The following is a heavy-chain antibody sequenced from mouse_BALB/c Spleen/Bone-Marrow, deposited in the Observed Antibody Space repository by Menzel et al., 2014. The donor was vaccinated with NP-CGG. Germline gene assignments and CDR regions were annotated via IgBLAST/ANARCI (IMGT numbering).Heavy chain of an antibody. CDR3: AKGGDAGAWCSY. Sequence: QVQLQQSGPELVKPGASVRISCKASGYTFTSYYIHWVKQRPGQGLEWIGWIYPGNVNTNYNEKFKGKATLTADKSSSAAYMQLSSLASEGSAVYFCAKGGDAGAWCSYSGQGTLGTVSA. CDR1: GYTFTSYY. J-gene: IGHJ3*01. D-gene: IGHD1-1*02. V-gene: IGHV1S56*01. CDR2: IYPGNVNT.